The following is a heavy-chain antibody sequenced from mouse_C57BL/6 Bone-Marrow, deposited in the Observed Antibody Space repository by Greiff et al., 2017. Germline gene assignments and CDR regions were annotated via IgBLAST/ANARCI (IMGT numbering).Heavy chain of an antibody. D-gene: IGHD1-1*01. V-gene: IGHV5-6*01. CDR2: ISSGGSYT. CDR3: ARLEAITTVGDWYFDV. J-gene: IGHJ1*03. CDR1: GFTFSSYG. Sequence: EVQLQESGGDLVKPGGSLKLSCAASGFTFSSYGMSWVRQTPDKRLEWVATISSGGSYTYYPDSVKGRFTISRDNAKNTLYRKMSSLESEDTAMYYCARLEAITTVGDWYFDVWGTGTTVTVSS.